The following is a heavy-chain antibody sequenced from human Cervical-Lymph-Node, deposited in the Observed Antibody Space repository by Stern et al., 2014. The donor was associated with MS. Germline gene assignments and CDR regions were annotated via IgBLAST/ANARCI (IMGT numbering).Heavy chain of an antibody. J-gene: IGHJ3*02. CDR2: INGDNGHT. D-gene: IGHD5-12*01. CDR3: ARDSGGRTYLYDTSAAFDI. Sequence: VQLVESGAEVKEPGASVKVSCKTSGYRFTNYALHWVRQPPGQRLEGLGWINGDNGHTKYSQKFQGRVTITRDTSAATSYMELSSLTSEDTAVYYCARDSGGRTYLYDTSAAFDIWGQGTMVTVSS. V-gene: IGHV1-3*01. CDR1: GYRFTNYA.